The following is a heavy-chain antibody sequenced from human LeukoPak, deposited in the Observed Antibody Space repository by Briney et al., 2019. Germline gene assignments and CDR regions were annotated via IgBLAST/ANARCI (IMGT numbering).Heavy chain of an antibody. D-gene: IGHD3-10*01. CDR1: GGSISSYY. CDR3: ARGGYYGSGNDFRFDP. V-gene: IGHV4-59*01. CDR2: IYYSGST. J-gene: IGHJ5*02. Sequence: PSETLSLTCTVSGGSISSYYWSWIRQPPGKGLEWIGYIYYSGSTNYKPSLKSRITISVDTSKNQFSLKLSSVTAADTAVYYCARGGYYGSGNDFRFDPWGQGTLVTVSS.